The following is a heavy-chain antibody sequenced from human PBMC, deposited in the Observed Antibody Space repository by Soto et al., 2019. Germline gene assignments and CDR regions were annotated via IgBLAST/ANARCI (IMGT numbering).Heavy chain of an antibody. V-gene: IGHV3-23*01. Sequence: GGSLRLSCAASGFTFSSYAMSWVRQAPGKGLEWVSAISGSGGSTYYAESVKGRFTISRDNSKNTLYLQMNSLRAEVTALYYCAKSYGSGSYPIFEGGYYYMDVWGKGTTVTVSS. J-gene: IGHJ6*03. CDR1: GFTFSSYA. CDR2: ISGSGGST. D-gene: IGHD3-10*01. CDR3: AKSYGSGSYPIFEGGYYYMDV.